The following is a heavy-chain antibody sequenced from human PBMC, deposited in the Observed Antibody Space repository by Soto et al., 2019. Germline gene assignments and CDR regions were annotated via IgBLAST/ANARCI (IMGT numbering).Heavy chain of an antibody. D-gene: IGHD1-20*01. CDR2: VSTYSEHT. V-gene: IGHV1-18*04. CDR1: GYIFNSVG. CDR3: ARDLNWNNVLGFDS. J-gene: IGHJ4*02. Sequence: QLVQSGDEVKKPGASVKVSCRASGYIFNSVGISWLRQVPGQGLEWMGWVSTYSEHTKSVQKFKDRVTLTADTSTSTVHMELRSLRSAEPAVYYCARDLNWNNVLGFDSWGQGTLVTVSS.